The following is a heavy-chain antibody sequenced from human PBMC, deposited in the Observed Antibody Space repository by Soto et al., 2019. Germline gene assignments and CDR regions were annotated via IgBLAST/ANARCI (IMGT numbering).Heavy chain of an antibody. CDR2: IIPILGIA. D-gene: IGHD2-21*02. J-gene: IGHJ6*02. Sequence: SVKVSCKASGGTFSTYTVSWVRQAPGQGLEWMGRIIPILGIANYAQKFQGRVTITADKSTSTAYMDLSSLRSEDTAVYYCARYCVGDCQSYYYGMDVWGQGTTVTVS. CDR1: GGTFSTYT. CDR3: ARYCVGDCQSYYYGMDV. V-gene: IGHV1-69*02.